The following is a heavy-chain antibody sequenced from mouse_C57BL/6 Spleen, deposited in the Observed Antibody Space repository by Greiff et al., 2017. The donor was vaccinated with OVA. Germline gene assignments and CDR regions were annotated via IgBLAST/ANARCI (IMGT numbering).Heavy chain of an antibody. V-gene: IGHV3-6*01. CDR3: ARRGYDGYYKAVDY. CDR2: ISYDGSN. D-gene: IGHD2-3*01. Sequence: EVKLQESGPGLVKPSQSLSLTCSVTGYSITSGYYWNWIRQFPGNKLEWMGYISYDGSNNYNPSLKNRISITRDTSKNQFFLKLNSVTTEDTATYYCARRGYDGYYKAVDYWGQGTSVTVSS. CDR1: GYSITSGYY. J-gene: IGHJ4*01.